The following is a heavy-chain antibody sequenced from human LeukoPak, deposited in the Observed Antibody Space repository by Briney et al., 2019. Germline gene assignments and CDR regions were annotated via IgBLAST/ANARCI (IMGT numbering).Heavy chain of an antibody. CDR2: IYYSGST. CDR1: GGSFSGYY. D-gene: IGHD4-23*01. Sequence: SETLSLTCAVYGGSFSGYYWSWIRQPPGKGLEWIGYIYYSGSTYYNPSLKSRVTISVDTSKNQFSLKLSSVTAADTAVYYCARKPRDLPSGNNAFDIWGQGTMVTVSS. CDR3: ARKPRDLPSGNNAFDI. V-gene: IGHV4-34*09. J-gene: IGHJ3*02.